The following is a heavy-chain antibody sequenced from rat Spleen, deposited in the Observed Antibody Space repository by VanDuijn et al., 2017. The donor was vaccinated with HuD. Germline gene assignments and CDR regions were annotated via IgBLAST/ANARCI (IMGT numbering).Heavy chain of an antibody. V-gene: IGHV5-7*01. CDR3: ARSTGDA. CDR1: AFTFSDYY. Sequence: EVQLVEAGGGLVQHGRSLKLSCAASAFTFSDYYMAWVRQAPTKGLEWVATISYDGSSTYYRDSVKGRFTISRDNAKSTLYLQMYSLRSEDTATYYCARSTGDAWGQGVMVTVSS. CDR2: ISYDGSST. D-gene: IGHD4-1*01. J-gene: IGHJ2*01.